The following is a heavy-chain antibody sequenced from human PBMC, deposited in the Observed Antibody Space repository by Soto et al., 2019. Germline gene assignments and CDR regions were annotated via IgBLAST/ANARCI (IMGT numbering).Heavy chain of an antibody. CDR2: VYPGDSDT. D-gene: IGHD3-3*02. CDR3: ARPLAVPSISGAFYYYGMDV. V-gene: IGHV5-51*01. J-gene: IGHJ6*02. CDR1: GYIFTDFW. Sequence: PGESLKISCKASGYIFTDFWIGWVRQMPGKGLEWMGLVYPGDSDTKYTPSLQGQVTISADKSTTTAYLQWSSLKASDTAIYYCARPLAVPSISGAFYYYGMDVWGQGTSVTVSS.